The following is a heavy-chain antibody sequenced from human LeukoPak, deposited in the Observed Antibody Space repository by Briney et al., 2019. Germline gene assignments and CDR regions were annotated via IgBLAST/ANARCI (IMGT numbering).Heavy chain of an antibody. V-gene: IGHV4-59*08. Sequence: SETLSLTCTVSGGSISSHYWTWIRQPPGKGLEWIGYIYNTGSTNYNPSLKSRVTISLDTSKNQFSLKLTSVTAADTAIYFCARDGYGVFDAFDVWGQGTVVTVSS. CDR1: GGSISSHY. J-gene: IGHJ3*01. D-gene: IGHD5-18*01. CDR3: ARDGYGVFDAFDV. CDR2: IYNTGST.